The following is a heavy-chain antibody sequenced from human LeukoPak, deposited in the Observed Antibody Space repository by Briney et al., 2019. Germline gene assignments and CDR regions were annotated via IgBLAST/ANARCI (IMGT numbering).Heavy chain of an antibody. D-gene: IGHD4-23*01. CDR3: ARGNTMVTWPAFVY. V-gene: IGHV1-2*02. CDR2: INPNSGAT. Sequence: ASVKVSCKASGYTFTDYYMHWVRQAPGQGLEWMGWINPNSGATNYAQKFQGRVTMTRDTSINTAYMELSRLRSDDTAEYYCARGNTMVTWPAFVYWGQETLVTVSS. CDR1: GYTFTDYY. J-gene: IGHJ4*02.